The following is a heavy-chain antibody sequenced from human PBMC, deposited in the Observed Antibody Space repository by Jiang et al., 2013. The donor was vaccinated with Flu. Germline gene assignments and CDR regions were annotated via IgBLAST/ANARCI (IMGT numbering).Heavy chain of an antibody. CDR2: IGGSGVST. Sequence: QLLESGGGLVQPGGSLRLSCAASGFAFSSYSMTWVRQAPGKGLEWVSGIGGSGVSTYYADSVKGRFTISRDNSKNTLFLQMNSLRAEDTAVYYCAKARCSSTSCYEAGRYYYMDVWGKGTTVTVSS. CDR1: GFAFSSYS. V-gene: IGHV3-23*01. CDR3: AKARCSSTSCYEAGRYYYMDV. J-gene: IGHJ6*03. D-gene: IGHD2-2*01.